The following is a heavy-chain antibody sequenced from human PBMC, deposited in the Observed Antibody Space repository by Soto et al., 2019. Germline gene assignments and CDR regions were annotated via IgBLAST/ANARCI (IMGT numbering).Heavy chain of an antibody. CDR1: GFSLNNVRMG. CDR3: ARFERYSTYEYSDF. CDR2: IFSNDEE. J-gene: IGHJ4*02. V-gene: IGHV2-26*01. D-gene: IGHD1-26*01. Sequence: QVTLRESGPVLVKPTETLTLTCTVSGFSLNNVRMGVGWIRQPPGKALEWLAHIFSNDEESYSPSLKSRLAISRDTFTRQVVLTMTNVDPVDTATYFCARFERYSTYEYSDFWGQGILVTVSS.